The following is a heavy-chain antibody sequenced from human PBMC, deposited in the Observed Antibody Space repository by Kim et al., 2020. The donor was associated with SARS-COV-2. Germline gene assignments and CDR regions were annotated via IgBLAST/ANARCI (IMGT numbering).Heavy chain of an antibody. CDR3: ARGSGLRYFDWLLSGIDY. J-gene: IGHJ4*02. V-gene: IGHV4-39*01. D-gene: IGHD3-9*01. CDR1: GGSISSSSYY. CDR2: IYYSGST. Sequence: SETLSLTCTVSGGSISSSSYYWGWIRQPPGKGLEWIGSIYYSGSTYYNPSLKSLVTISVDTSKNQFSLKLSSVTAADTAVYYCARGSGLRYFDWLLSGIDYWGQGTLVTVSS.